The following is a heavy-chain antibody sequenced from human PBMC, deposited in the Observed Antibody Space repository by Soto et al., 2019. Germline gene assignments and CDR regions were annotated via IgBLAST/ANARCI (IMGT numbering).Heavy chain of an antibody. J-gene: IGHJ6*02. CDR2: INPNSGGT. Sequence: ASVKVSCKASGYTFTGYYMHWLPQAPGQGLEWMGWINPNSGGTNYAQKFQGWVTMTRDTSISTAYMELSRLRSDDTAVYYCARELGENSYYGMDVWGQRTTVTVPS. CDR1: GYTFTGYY. D-gene: IGHD3-10*01. V-gene: IGHV1-2*04. CDR3: ARELGENSYYGMDV.